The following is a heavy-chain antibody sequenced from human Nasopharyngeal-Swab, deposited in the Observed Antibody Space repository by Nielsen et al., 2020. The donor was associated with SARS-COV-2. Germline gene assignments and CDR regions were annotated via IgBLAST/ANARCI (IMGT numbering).Heavy chain of an antibody. CDR2: IIPILGIA. D-gene: IGHD6-13*01. V-gene: IGHV1-69*04. Sequence: SVKVSCKASGYSFRSYAISWVRQAPGQGLEWMGRIIPILGIANYAQKFQGRVTITADKSTSTAYMELSSLRSEDTAVYYCAFGYSSSWYSDYWGQGTLVTVSS. CDR1: GYSFRSYA. CDR3: AFGYSSSWYSDY. J-gene: IGHJ4*02.